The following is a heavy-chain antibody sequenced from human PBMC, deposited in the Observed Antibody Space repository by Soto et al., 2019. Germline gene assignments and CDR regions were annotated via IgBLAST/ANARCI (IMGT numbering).Heavy chain of an antibody. CDR2: ISGSGGRT. CDR1: GFTFSSYG. Sequence: EVQLLESGGGLVQPGGSLRLSCAASGFTFSSYGMSWVRQAPGKGLEWVSAISGSGGRTYYADSVKGRFTISRDNSKKQLDLQMNSLRAEDTAVYYCAKGAQTPRDYEPDYWGQGTLVTVSS. V-gene: IGHV3-23*01. D-gene: IGHD3-16*01. J-gene: IGHJ4*02. CDR3: AKGAQTPRDYEPDY.